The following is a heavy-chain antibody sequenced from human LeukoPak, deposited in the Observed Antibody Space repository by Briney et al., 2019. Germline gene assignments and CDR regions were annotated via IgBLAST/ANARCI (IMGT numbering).Heavy chain of an antibody. Sequence: GGSLRLSCAASGFTFSYYAMSWVRQAPGKGLEWVSTISGSGGSTYYADSVKGRFTISRDNSNNTLYLQMNSLRAEDTAVYYCAKIGSSTTTEGYWGQGTLVSVSS. J-gene: IGHJ4*02. CDR3: AKIGSSTTTEGY. CDR2: ISGSGGST. D-gene: IGHD1-1*01. V-gene: IGHV3-23*01. CDR1: GFTFSYYA.